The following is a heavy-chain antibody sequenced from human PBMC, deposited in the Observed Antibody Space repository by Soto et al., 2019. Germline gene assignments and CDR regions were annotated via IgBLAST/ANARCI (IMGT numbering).Heavy chain of an antibody. J-gene: IGHJ5*02. V-gene: IGHV1-18*01. Sequence: ASVKVSCKASGGTFSSYAISWVRQAPGQGLEWMGWINVYNGNTKYAQKVQGRVTMTTDTSTSTAYMELRSLRSDDTAVYYCARGVGSGTYYNQYNWFDPWGQGTLVTVSS. D-gene: IGHD3-10*01. CDR3: ARGVGSGTYYNQYNWFDP. CDR1: GGTFSSYA. CDR2: INVYNGNT.